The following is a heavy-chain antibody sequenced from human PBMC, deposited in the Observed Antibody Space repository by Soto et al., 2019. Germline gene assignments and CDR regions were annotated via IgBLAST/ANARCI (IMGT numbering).Heavy chain of an antibody. J-gene: IGHJ4*02. Sequence: EVQLVESGGGLVQPGGSLRLSCAASGFTFSDHYMDWVRQAPGKGLEWVGRTRNKANSYTTEYAASVKGRFTISRDDSKNSRYLQTNSLKTEDTAVYYCGRAAAGMYYFDYWGQGTLVTVSS. CDR1: GFTFSDHY. D-gene: IGHD6-13*01. CDR3: GRAAAGMYYFDY. V-gene: IGHV3-72*01. CDR2: TRNKANSYTT.